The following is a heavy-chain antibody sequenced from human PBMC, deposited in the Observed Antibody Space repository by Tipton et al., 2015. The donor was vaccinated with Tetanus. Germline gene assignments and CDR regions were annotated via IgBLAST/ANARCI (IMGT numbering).Heavy chain of an antibody. CDR3: ASGWGGGRSIRN. D-gene: IGHD2-15*01. V-gene: IGHV4-59*07. J-gene: IGHJ4*02. Sequence: TLSLTCTVSGGSISSYYWSWIRQPPGKGLEWIGYIYYSGSTNYNPSLKSRVTISVDTSKNQFSLKLSSVTAADTAVYYCASGWGGGRSIRNWGQGTLVTVSS. CDR2: IYYSGST. CDR1: GGSISSYY.